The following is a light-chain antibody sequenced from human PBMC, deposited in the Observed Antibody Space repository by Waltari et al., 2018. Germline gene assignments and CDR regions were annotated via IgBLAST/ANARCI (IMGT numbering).Light chain of an antibody. Sequence: EIVLTQSPGTLSLSPRERATLSCRASQSVSRYLARYQQKPGQAPRLLIYGASTRATGIPDWFCGSGSGTDCSLTSSRLDPEELAVYFCQQHVSLPATFGQGTKVEIK. J-gene: IGKJ1*01. V-gene: IGKV3-20*01. CDR3: QQHVSLPAT. CDR1: QSVSRY. CDR2: GAS.